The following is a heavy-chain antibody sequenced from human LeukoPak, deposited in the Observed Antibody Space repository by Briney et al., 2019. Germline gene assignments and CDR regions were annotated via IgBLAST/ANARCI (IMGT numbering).Heavy chain of an antibody. J-gene: IGHJ4*02. CDR1: GGSISSYY. CDR2: IYYSGST. Sequence: SETLSLTCTVSGGSISSYYWSWIRQPPGKGLEWIGYIYYSGSTNYNPSLKSRVTMSVDTSKNQFSLKLSSVTAADTAVYYCAREVVAAAGTVDYWGQGTLVTVSS. CDR3: AREVVAAAGTVDY. V-gene: IGHV4-59*01. D-gene: IGHD6-13*01.